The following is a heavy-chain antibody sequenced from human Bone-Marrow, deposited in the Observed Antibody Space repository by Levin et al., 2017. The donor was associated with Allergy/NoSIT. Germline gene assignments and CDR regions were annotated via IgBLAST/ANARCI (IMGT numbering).Heavy chain of an antibody. CDR2: ISWDASTT. CDR1: GFTFNDYT. CDR3: AKDLSPRIAVTGNIEY. V-gene: IGHV3-43*01. D-gene: IGHD6-19*01. J-gene: IGHJ4*02. Sequence: GESLKISCAASGFTFNDYTMHWVRQAPQRVLEWVSLISWDASTTYYADSVRGRFTISRDNSKNALYLQMNSLTTEDTALYYCAKDLSPRIAVTGNIEYWGQGTLVTVSS.